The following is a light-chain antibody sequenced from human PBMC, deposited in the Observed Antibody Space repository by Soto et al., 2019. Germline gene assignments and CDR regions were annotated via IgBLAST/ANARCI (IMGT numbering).Light chain of an antibody. Sequence: DIQMTQSPSSLSASVGDRVTLTCRASQGISNFLAWYQQKPGKAPKLLISAASTRQSGVPSRFSGSGTGIDFTLTSISLQAEAVASYYYRKYSRVITFGQGTRLEIK. J-gene: IGKJ5*01. CDR1: QGISNF. CDR3: RKYSRVIT. CDR2: AAS. V-gene: IGKV1-27*01.